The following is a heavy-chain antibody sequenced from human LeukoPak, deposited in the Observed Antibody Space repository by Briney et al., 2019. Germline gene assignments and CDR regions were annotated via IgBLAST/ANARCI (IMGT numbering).Heavy chain of an antibody. CDR1: GFTFSSYS. D-gene: IGHD6-13*01. V-gene: IGHV3-21*01. CDR2: ISSSSNYI. CDR3: AREVAAAANWFDP. J-gene: IGHJ5*02. Sequence: GGSLRLSCAASGFTFSSYSMNWVRQAPGKGLEWVSSISSSSNYIYYADSVKGRFTISRDNAKNSLYLQMNSLRAEDTAVYYCAREVAAAANWFDPWGQGTLVTVSS.